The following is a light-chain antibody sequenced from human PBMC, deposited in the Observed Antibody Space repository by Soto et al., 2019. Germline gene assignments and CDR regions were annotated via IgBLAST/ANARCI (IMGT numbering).Light chain of an antibody. J-gene: IGKJ5*01. CDR1: QDISSW. CDR3: QQANSFPIT. CDR2: EAS. V-gene: IGKV1-12*01. Sequence: DIQMTQSPSSVSASVGDRVTITCRAIQDISSWLAWYQQKPGKAPKLLIYEASSLQSGAPSRFSGSGSGTEFTLTISSLQPEDFATYYCQQANSFPITFGQGTRLEIK.